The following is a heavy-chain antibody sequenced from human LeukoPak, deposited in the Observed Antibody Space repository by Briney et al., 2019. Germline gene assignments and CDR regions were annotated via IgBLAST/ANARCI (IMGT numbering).Heavy chain of an antibody. CDR1: GFTFSSYG. CDR2: MWYDGSNK. V-gene: IGHV3-33*01. Sequence: PGGSLRLSCAASGFTFSSYGMHWVRQAPGKGLEWVAVMWYDGSNKYYADSVKGRFTISRDNSNNTLFLQMNSLTTEDTAVYYCARYPVGAALPDAFDLWGRGTMVTVSS. J-gene: IGHJ3*01. D-gene: IGHD1-26*01. CDR3: ARYPVGAALPDAFDL.